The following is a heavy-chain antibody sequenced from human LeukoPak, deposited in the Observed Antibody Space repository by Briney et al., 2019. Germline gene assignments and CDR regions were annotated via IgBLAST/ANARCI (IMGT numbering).Heavy chain of an antibody. D-gene: IGHD3-22*01. CDR2: INHSGST. CDR3: ASEVEDSSGYQTDAFDI. V-gene: IGHV4-34*01. Sequence: SETLSLTCTVSGGSISSYYWSWIRQPPGKGLEWIGEINHSGSTNYNPSLKSRVTISVDTSKNQFSLKLSSVTAADTAVYYCASEVEDSSGYQTDAFDIWGQGTMVTVSS. J-gene: IGHJ3*02. CDR1: GGSISSYY.